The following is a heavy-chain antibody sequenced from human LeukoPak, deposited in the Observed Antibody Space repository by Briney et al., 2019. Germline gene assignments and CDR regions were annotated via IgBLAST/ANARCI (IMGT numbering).Heavy chain of an antibody. CDR1: GFTFSSYS. Sequence: PGGSLRLSCAASGFTFSSYSINWVRQAPGKGLEWVANIKQDGSEKYYVDSVKGRFTISRDNAKNLLFLQMNSLRAEDTAVYYCAREAWSSAWYWGQGTLVTVSS. V-gene: IGHV3-7*03. J-gene: IGHJ4*02. D-gene: IGHD6-19*01. CDR3: AREAWSSAWY. CDR2: IKQDGSEK.